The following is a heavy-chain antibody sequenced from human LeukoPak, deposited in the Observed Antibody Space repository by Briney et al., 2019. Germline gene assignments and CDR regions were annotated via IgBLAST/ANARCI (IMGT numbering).Heavy chain of an antibody. J-gene: IGHJ5*02. Sequence: SETLSLTCTVSGGSTSSGDYYWSWIRQPQGKGLEWIVYIYYSGSTYYNPSLQSRVTISVDTSKNQFSLKLSSVTAADTAVYYCARKLRFLEWLPYARWFDPWGQGTLVTVSS. V-gene: IGHV4-30-4*08. CDR1: GGSTSSGDYY. CDR3: ARKLRFLEWLPYARWFDP. CDR2: IYYSGST. D-gene: IGHD3-3*01.